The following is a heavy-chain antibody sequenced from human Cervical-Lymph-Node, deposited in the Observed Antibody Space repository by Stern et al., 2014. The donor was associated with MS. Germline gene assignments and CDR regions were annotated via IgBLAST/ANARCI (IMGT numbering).Heavy chain of an antibody. J-gene: IGHJ3*01. CDR1: GYTFSNFW. D-gene: IGHD3-22*01. CDR3: VRRRDSAGYDTFDL. V-gene: IGHV5-51*01. Sequence: VQLVQSGAEVKKPGESLNISCRTSGYTFSNFWIGWVRQMPGKGLEWMGVIYPADSDTTYSPSFQGQVTISADESISTAYLQWRSLKASDTAMYYCVRRRDSAGYDTFDLWGQGTMLIVSS. CDR2: IYPADSDT.